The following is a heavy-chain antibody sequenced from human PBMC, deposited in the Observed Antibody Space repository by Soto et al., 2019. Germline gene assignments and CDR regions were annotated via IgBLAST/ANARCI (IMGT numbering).Heavy chain of an antibody. V-gene: IGHV1-3*01. J-gene: IGHJ1*01. CDR2: INAGNGNT. CDR3: ARIRTPTLYDYEFWSGPELGY. CDR1: GYTFTSYA. D-gene: IGHD3-3*01. Sequence: ASVKVSCKASGYTFTSYAMHWVRQAPGQRLEWMGWINAGNGNTKYSQKFQGRVTITRDTSASTAYMELSSLRSEDTAVYYCARIRTPTLYDYEFWSGPELGYWGQGTLVTVSS.